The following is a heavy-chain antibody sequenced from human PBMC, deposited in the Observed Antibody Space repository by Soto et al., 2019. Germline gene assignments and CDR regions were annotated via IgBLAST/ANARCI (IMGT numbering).Heavy chain of an antibody. CDR3: ARAVAVAADFDY. V-gene: IGHV1-3*01. D-gene: IGHD6-19*01. CDR2: INAGNGNT. CDR1: GYTFTGYV. J-gene: IGHJ4*02. Sequence: ASLKVACXASGYTFTGYVMRWVRKAPGQRLEWMGWINAGNGNTKYSQKFQGRVTITRDTSASTAYMELSSLRSEDTAVYYCARAVAVAADFDYWGQGTLVTVS.